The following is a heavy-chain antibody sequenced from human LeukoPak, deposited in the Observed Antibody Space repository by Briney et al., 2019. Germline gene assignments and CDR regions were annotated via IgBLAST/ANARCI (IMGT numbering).Heavy chain of an antibody. CDR3: ARGSNIVLVPATVGNFDY. Sequence: ASVKVPCKVSGYTLTELSMHWVRQAPGKGLEWMGGFDPEDGETIYAQKFQGRVTMTEDTSTDTAYMELSSLRSEDTAVHYCARGSNIVLVPATVGNFDYWGQGTLVTVSS. CDR1: GYTLTELS. V-gene: IGHV1-24*01. CDR2: FDPEDGET. J-gene: IGHJ4*02. D-gene: IGHD2-2*01.